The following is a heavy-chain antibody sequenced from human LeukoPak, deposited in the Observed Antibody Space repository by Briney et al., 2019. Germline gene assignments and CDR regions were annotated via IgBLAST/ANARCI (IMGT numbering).Heavy chain of an antibody. CDR1: GFTFSSYA. V-gene: IGHV3-23*01. J-gene: IGHJ4*02. D-gene: IGHD6-13*01. Sequence: GGSLRLSCGASGFTFSSYAMSWVRQAPGKGLEWVSAISGSGGNTYYADSVKGRFSISRDNSKNTLYLQMNSLRAEDTAVYYCVRGAYSSSWLNFDYWGQGTLVTVSS. CDR3: VRGAYSSSWLNFDY. CDR2: ISGSGGNT.